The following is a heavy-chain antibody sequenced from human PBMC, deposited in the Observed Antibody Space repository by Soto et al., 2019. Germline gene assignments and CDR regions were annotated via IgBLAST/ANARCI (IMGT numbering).Heavy chain of an antibody. D-gene: IGHD4-17*01. V-gene: IGHV3-30-3*01. CDR3: TRERVTVTPIVRLLDY. CDR1: GFTFSSYA. Sequence: GGSLRLSCAASGFTFSSYAMHWVRQAPGKGLEWVAVISYDGSNKYYADSVKGRFTISRDNSKNTLYLQMNSLRAEDTAVYYYTRERVTVTPIVRLLDYWG. CDR2: ISYDGSNK. J-gene: IGHJ4*01.